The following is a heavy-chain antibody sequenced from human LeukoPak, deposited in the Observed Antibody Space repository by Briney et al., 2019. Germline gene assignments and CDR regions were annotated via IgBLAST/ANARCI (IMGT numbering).Heavy chain of an antibody. CDR2: IKQDGSEK. D-gene: IGHD6-6*01. V-gene: IGHV3-7*01. CDR3: ARGDAELVRYYYYYGMDV. Sequence: GGSLRLSCAASGFTFSSYWMSWVRQAPGKGLEWVANIKQDGSEKYYVDSVKGRFTISRGNAKNSLYLQMNSLRAEDTAVYYCARGDAELVRYYYYYGMDVWGQGTTVTVSS. CDR1: GFTFSSYW. J-gene: IGHJ6*02.